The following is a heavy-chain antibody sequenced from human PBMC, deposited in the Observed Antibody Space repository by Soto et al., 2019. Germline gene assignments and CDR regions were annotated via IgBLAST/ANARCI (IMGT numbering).Heavy chain of an antibody. CDR1: GFTFSSYA. Sequence: EVQLLESGGGLVQPGGSLRLSCAASGFTFSSYAMSWVRQAPGKGLEWVSAISGSGGSTYYADSVKGRFTISRDNSKNTLYLQRNSLRAGDPGVYYCAKEGSSRGGAFDIWGQGRLVTVSS. CDR2: ISGSGGST. J-gene: IGHJ3*02. D-gene: IGHD6-13*01. V-gene: IGHV3-23*01. CDR3: AKEGSSRGGAFDI.